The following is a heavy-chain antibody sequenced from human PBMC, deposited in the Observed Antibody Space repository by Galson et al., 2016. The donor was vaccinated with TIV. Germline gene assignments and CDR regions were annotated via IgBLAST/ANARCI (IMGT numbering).Heavy chain of an antibody. V-gene: IGHV1-2*06. Sequence: SVKVSCKASGYIFTGYYVHWVRQAPGQGLEWMGRINPRSGSTSFAQKFQDRVSMTGDTSITTLYMELSRLTSDDTAVYYCAKDAGGGRGDCGGPHYFENWGQGTLITVSS. CDR3: AKDAGGGRGDCGGPHYFEN. D-gene: IGHD2-21*01. CDR1: GYIFTGYY. CDR2: INPRSGST. J-gene: IGHJ4*02.